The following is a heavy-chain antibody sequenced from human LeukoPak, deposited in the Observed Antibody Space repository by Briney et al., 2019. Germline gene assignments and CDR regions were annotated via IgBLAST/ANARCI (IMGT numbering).Heavy chain of an antibody. J-gene: IGHJ6*03. CDR1: GGTFSSYA. Sequence: GASVKVSCKASGGTFSSYAISWVRQAPGQRLEWMGGIIPIFGTANYAQKFQGRVTITTDESTSTANMELSSLRSEDTAVYYCASITPPTIAASRDYRYYYYMGGQGKGATVTVSS. D-gene: IGHD6-6*01. V-gene: IGHV1-69*05. CDR3: ASITPPTIAASRDYRYYYYMGG. CDR2: IIPIFGTA.